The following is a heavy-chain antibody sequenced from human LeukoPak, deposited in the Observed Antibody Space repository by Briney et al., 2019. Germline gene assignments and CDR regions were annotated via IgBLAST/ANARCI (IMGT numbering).Heavy chain of an antibody. CDR1: GGSISSSNW. Sequence: SGTLSLTCAVSGGSISSSNWWSWVRQPPGKGLEWIGEINHSGSTNYNPSLKSRVTISVDTSKNQFSLKLSSVTAADTAMYYCARGGGYYYGSGSSNFDYWGQGTLVTVSS. D-gene: IGHD3-10*01. J-gene: IGHJ4*02. V-gene: IGHV4-4*02. CDR3: ARGGGYYYGSGSSNFDY. CDR2: INHSGST.